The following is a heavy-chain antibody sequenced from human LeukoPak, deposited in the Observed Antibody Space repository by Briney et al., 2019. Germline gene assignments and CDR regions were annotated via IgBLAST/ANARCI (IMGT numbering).Heavy chain of an antibody. CDR3: ARDRYDILTGGGYYYYYYMDV. CDR1: GGPISSGSYY. Sequence: SSETLSLTCTVSGGPISSGSYYWSWIRPPAGKALEWLGRIYTSGSTNYNPSLKSRLTMSVDTSKNQFSLKLSSVTAADTAVYYCARDRYDILTGGGYYYYYYMDVWGKGTTVTVSS. D-gene: IGHD3-9*01. V-gene: IGHV4-61*02. J-gene: IGHJ6*03. CDR2: IYTSGST.